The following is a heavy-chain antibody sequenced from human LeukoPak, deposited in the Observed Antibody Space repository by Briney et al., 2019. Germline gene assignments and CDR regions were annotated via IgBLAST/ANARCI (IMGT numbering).Heavy chain of an antibody. J-gene: IGHJ4*02. CDR3: ARGGGNYAYS. Sequence: SETLSLTCTVSNGPINTYQWSWIRQPPGKGLEWIGNIHYSGSANYNPSLKSRVTISVDTSRTQFSLKMSPVTAADTAVYYCARGGGNYAYSWGQGTLVTVSS. CDR1: NGPINTYQ. D-gene: IGHD3-16*01. V-gene: IGHV4-59*01. CDR2: IHYSGSA.